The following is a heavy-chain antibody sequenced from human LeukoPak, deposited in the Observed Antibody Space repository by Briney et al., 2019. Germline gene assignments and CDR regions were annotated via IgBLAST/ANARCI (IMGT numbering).Heavy chain of an antibody. CDR3: ARNLRYWVRGVIIQYYFDY. J-gene: IGHJ4*02. V-gene: IGHV3-53*01. CDR2: IYSGGST. CDR1: GFTVSSNY. Sequence: PGGSLRLSCAASGFTVSSNYMSWVRQAPGKGLEWVSVIYSGGSTYYADSVKGRFTISRDNSKNTLYLQMNSLRAEDTAVYYCARNLRYWVRGVIIQYYFDYWGQGTLVTVSS. D-gene: IGHD3-10*01.